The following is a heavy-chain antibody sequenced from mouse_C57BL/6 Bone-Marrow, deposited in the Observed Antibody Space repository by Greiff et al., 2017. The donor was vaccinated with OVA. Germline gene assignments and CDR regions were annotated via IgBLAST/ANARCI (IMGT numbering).Heavy chain of an antibody. CDR2: INPYNGGT. D-gene: IGHD1-1*02. V-gene: IGHV1-19*01. Sequence: VQLKESGPVLVKPGASVKMSCKASGYTFTDYYMNWVKQSHGKSLEWIGVINPYNGGTSYNQKFKGKATLTVDKSSSTAYMELNSLTSEDSAVYYCARLGGYYVDYWGQGTTRTVSS. J-gene: IGHJ2*01. CDR1: GYTFTDYY. CDR3: ARLGGYYVDY.